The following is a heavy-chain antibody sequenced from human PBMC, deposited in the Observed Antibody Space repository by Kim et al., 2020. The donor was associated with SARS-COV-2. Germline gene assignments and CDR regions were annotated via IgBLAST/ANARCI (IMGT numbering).Heavy chain of an antibody. D-gene: IGHD1-26*01. V-gene: IGHV3-23*01. Sequence: GVSLRLSCAASGFTFSSYAMSWVRQAPGKGLEWVSAISGSGGSTYYADSVKGRFTISRDNSKNTLYLQMNSLRAEDTAVYYCVLLRLRRLTKNDYWGQGTLVTVSS. CDR3: VLLRLRRLTKNDY. CDR2: ISGSGGST. J-gene: IGHJ4*02. CDR1: GFTFSSYA.